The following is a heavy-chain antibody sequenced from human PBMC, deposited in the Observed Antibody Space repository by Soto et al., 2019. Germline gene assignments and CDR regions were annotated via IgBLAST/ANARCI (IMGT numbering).Heavy chain of an antibody. J-gene: IGHJ6*03. CDR3: AREPYSSSVYYYYYMAV. Sequence: QVQLVQSGAEVKKPGASVKVSCKASGYTFTSYYMNWVRQAPGQGLEWMGIINPSGGSTSYAQKLHGRVTMARDTSTGTVHMELSSLRSEDTAVYYCAREPYSSSVYYYYYMAVWGKGTTVSVSS. D-gene: IGHD6-6*01. CDR1: GYTFTSYY. CDR2: INPSGGST. V-gene: IGHV1-46*03.